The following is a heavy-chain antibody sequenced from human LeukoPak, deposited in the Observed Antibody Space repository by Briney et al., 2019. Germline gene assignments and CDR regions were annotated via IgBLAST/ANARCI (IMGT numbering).Heavy chain of an antibody. V-gene: IGHV4-31*03. Sequence: SETLSLTCTVSGGSISSGGYYWSWIRQHPGKGLEWIGYIYYSGSTYYNPSLKSRVTISVDTSKNQFSLKLSSVTAADTAVYYCARDVGEYDYVWGSYREDWFDPWGQGTLVTVSS. CDR3: ARDVGEYDYVWGSYREDWFDP. D-gene: IGHD3-16*02. CDR2: IYYSGST. CDR1: GGSISSGGYY. J-gene: IGHJ5*02.